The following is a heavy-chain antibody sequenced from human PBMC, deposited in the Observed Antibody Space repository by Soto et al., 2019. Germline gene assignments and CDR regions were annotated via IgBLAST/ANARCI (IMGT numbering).Heavy chain of an antibody. CDR2: INHGGTT. CDR3: ARSVQLWTPFDY. J-gene: IGHJ4*02. Sequence: SEPLSLTCVVSGGSFIGYYWSWIRQPPGKGLEWIGEINHGGTTNYNPSLKSRVTISVDTFKKHFSLELSSVTAADTAMYYCARSVQLWTPFDYWGQGTLVPVSS. CDR1: GGSFIGYY. V-gene: IGHV4-34*01. D-gene: IGHD5-18*01.